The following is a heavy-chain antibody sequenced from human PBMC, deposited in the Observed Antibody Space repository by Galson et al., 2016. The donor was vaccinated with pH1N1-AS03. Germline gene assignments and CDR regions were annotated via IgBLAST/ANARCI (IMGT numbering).Heavy chain of an antibody. Sequence: ETLSLTCTVSGDSISNNNYHWGWTRQPPGKGLEWIGNIYYTGSTYYNPSLKSRVTLSAAMSKNQFSLQLNPVSAADTAVYYRARSINGSPADYWGQGTLVTVSS. CDR2: IYYTGST. D-gene: IGHD1-26*01. CDR3: ARSINGSPADY. CDR1: GDSISNNNYH. V-gene: IGHV4-39*01. J-gene: IGHJ4*02.